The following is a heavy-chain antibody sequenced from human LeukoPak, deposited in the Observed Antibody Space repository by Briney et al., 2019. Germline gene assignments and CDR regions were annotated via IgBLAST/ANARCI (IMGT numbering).Heavy chain of an antibody. CDR1: GGSVSGGNYY. CDR3: ARTGSTGGY. J-gene: IGHJ4*02. CDR2: MHYSGST. D-gene: IGHD1-1*01. Sequence: SETLSLTCTVSGGSVSGGNYYCSWIRQSPGKGLEWIGYMHYSGSTVYNPSLKSRVTMSIDTSKNQFSLNLSSVTAADTAVYYCARTGSTGGYWGQGTLVTVSS. V-gene: IGHV4-61*01.